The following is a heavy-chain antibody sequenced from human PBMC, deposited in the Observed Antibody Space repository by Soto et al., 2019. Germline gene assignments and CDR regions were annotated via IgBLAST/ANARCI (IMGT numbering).Heavy chain of an antibody. Sequence: EVQLVESGGGLVKPGGSLRLSCAASEFTFSNYVMSWVRQAPGKGLEWVSAISGSGGVSTYYADSVKGRFTISRDNSKNTLFLQMSSLRAEDTAVYYCSKLVGATVVSDYWGQGTLVIVSS. CDR3: SKLVGATVVSDY. D-gene: IGHD1-26*01. V-gene: IGHV3-23*04. CDR1: EFTFSNYV. CDR2: ISGSGGVST. J-gene: IGHJ4*02.